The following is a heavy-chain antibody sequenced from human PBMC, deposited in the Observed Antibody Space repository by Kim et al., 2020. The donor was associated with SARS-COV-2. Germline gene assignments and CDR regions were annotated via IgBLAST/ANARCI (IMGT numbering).Heavy chain of an antibody. CDR3: ASSGESSVKHWYFDL. J-gene: IGHJ2*01. Sequence: SETLSLTCTVSGGSINNYYWSWIRQPPGKGLEWIGYIYYSGSANYNPSLQSRVTISLDTSKNQFSLKLRFVTAADTAFYYCASSGESSVKHWYFDLWGRGTLVTVSS. CDR2: IYYSGSA. D-gene: IGHD3-22*01. V-gene: IGHV4-59*13. CDR1: GGSINNYY.